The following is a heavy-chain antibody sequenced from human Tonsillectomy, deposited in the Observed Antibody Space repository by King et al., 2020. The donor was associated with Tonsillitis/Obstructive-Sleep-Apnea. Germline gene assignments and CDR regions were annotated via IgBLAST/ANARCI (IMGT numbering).Heavy chain of an antibody. CDR1: GYTFNSYG. J-gene: IGHJ4*02. D-gene: IGHD3-22*01. V-gene: IGHV1-18*01. CDR3: ARDSMSHYFDSSTYYTFAY. CDR2: ISAYNGHT. Sequence: QLVQSRAELKKPGASVKVSCKASGYTFNSYGISWVRQVPGQGLEWMGWISAYNGHTNYAQKLQGRVTMTTDTSTSTAYMELRSLRSDDTAVYYCARDSMSHYFDSSTYYTFAYWGQGTLVTVSS.